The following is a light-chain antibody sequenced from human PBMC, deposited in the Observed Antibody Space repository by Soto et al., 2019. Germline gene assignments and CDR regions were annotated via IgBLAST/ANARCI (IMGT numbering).Light chain of an antibody. CDR1: QNIDIN. CDR3: QQYHHWPPIT. V-gene: IGKV3-15*01. J-gene: IGKJ5*01. CDR2: RAS. Sequence: EIVMTQSPATLSVSPGERATLFCRASQNIDINLVWYQQKPGQAPRLLIFRASTRATDIPARFSGSGSGTEFTLTISSLQSEDFAVYYCQQYHHWPPITFGQGTRLEIK.